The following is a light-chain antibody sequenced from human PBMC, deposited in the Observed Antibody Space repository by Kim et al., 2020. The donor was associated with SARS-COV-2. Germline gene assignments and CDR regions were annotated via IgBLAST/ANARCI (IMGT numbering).Light chain of an antibody. CDR3: QQDYSYPRT. V-gene: IGKV1-8*01. J-gene: IGKJ1*01. Sequence: GSRGDRVTMTWRGSQGISGYLGLYQEKAGKGPKRLIYGATTLQSGGPSKVSGRGSGTEFTLTISWLQSEDFATYYCQQDYSYPRTFGQGTKVDIK. CDR1: QGISGY. CDR2: GAT.